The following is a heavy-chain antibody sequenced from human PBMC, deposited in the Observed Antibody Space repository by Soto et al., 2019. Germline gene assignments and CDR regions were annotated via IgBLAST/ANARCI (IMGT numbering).Heavy chain of an antibody. CDR1: GGSISSYY. CDR3: ARTYYDFWSGYNWFDP. J-gene: IGHJ5*02. D-gene: IGHD3-3*01. Sequence: NPSETLSLTCTVSGGSISSYYWSWIRQPPGKGLEWIGYIYYSGSTNYNPSLKSRVTISVDTSKNQFSLKLSSVTAADTAVYYCARTYYDFWSGYNWFDPWGQGTLVTVSS. CDR2: IYYSGST. V-gene: IGHV4-59*08.